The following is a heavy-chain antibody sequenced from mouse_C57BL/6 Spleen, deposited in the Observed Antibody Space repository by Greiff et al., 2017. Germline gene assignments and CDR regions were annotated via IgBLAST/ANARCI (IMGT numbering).Heavy chain of an antibody. J-gene: IGHJ4*01. V-gene: IGHV5-4*01. CDR3: ARDRAYYSKNAMDY. CDR1: GFTFSSYA. D-gene: IGHD2-5*01. Sequence: EVKLMESGGGLVKPGGSLKLSCAASGFTFSSYAMSWVRQTPEKRLEWVATISDGGSYTYYPDNVKGRFTISRDNAKNNLYLQMSHLKSEDTAMYYCARDRAYYSKNAMDYWGQGTSVTVSS. CDR2: ISDGGSYT.